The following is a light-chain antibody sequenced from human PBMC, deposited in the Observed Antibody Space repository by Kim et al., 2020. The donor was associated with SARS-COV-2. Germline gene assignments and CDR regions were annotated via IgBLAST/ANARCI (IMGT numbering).Light chain of an antibody. J-gene: IGKJ4*01. Sequence: SPGERATFSCRASQSISSNLAWYQQKPGQAPRLLIYGATNRAAGIPARFSGSGSGTEFTLTISSLQSEDFAVYYCQHYSNWPPLTFGGGTKVDIK. CDR2: GAT. CDR3: QHYSNWPPLT. V-gene: IGKV3-15*01. CDR1: QSISSN.